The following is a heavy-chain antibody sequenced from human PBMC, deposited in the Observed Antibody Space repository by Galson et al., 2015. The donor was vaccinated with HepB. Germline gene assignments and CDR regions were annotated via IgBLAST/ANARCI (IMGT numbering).Heavy chain of an antibody. CDR3: ARICAGPAAGRGFFDY. CDR1: GFSLSTSEMC. V-gene: IGHV2-70*11. J-gene: IGHJ4*02. D-gene: IGHD6-13*01. CDR2: IDWDDDK. Sequence: PALVKPTQTLTLTCTFSGFSLSTSEMCVSWVRQPPGKGLEWLARIDWDDDKYYITSLKTRLTISKDTSRNQVVLTMTKMDPVDTATYYCARICAGPAAGRGFFDYWGQGTLVTVSS.